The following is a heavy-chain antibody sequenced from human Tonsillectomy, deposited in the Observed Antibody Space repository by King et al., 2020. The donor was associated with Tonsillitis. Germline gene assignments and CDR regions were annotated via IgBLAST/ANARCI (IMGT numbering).Heavy chain of an antibody. CDR1: GYTFTSYY. D-gene: IGHD3-22*01. CDR2: INPSGGST. CDR3: ARISEANSSGYPLFDY. J-gene: IGHJ4*02. V-gene: IGHV1-46*03. Sequence: QLVQSGAEVKKPGASVKVSCKASGYTFTSYYMHWVRQAPGQGLEWMGIINPSGGSTSYAQKFQGRVTMTRDTSTSTVYMELSSLRSEDTAVYYCARISEANSSGYPLFDYWGQGPLVTVSS.